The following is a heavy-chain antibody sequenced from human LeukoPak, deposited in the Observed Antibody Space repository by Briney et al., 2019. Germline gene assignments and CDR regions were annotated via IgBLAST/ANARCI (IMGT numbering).Heavy chain of an antibody. CDR3: ARGPSNSAGYFDY. CDR1: GFTFSNYA. Sequence: GRSLRLSCAASGFTFSNYAMNWVRQAPGKGLEWVAIISYDGNNKYNADSVKGRFTISRDNSRNTLFLQMDSLRAEDTAVYYCARGPSNSAGYFDYWGQGTLVTVSS. J-gene: IGHJ4*02. CDR2: ISYDGNNK. V-gene: IGHV3-30-3*01. D-gene: IGHD3-10*01.